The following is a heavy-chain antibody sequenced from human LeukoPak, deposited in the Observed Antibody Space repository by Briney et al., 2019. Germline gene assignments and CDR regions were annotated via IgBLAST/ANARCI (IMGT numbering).Heavy chain of an antibody. CDR1: GGSISSGDYY. V-gene: IGHV4-30-4*01. CDR2: IYYSGST. CDR3: ARKYCSTTSCSYAFDI. J-gene: IGHJ3*02. D-gene: IGHD2-2*01. Sequence: SESLSLTCTVSGGSISSGDYYWSWIRQPPGKGLEWIGYIYYSGSTYYNPSLKSRVTISVDTSKNQFSLKLSSVTAADTAVYFCARKYCSTTSCSYAFDIWGQGTMVTVSS.